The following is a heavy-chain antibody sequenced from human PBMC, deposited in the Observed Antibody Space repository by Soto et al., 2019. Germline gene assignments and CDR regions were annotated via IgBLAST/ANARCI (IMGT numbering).Heavy chain of an antibody. CDR2: ISYDGSNK. D-gene: IGHD5-18*01. CDR1: GFTFSSYA. CDR3: ASTERAERGYSYVLDY. V-gene: IGHV3-30-3*01. J-gene: IGHJ4*02. Sequence: GGSLRLSCAASGFTFSSYAMHWVRQAPGKGLEWVAVISYDGSNKHYADSVKGRFTISRDNSKNTLYLQMNSLRAEDTAVYYCASTERAERGYSYVLDYWGQGTLVTVSS.